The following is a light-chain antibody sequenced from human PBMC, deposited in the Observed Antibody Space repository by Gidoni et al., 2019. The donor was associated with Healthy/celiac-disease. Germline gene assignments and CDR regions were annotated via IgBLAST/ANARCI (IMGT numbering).Light chain of an antibody. CDR2: LGS. CDR3: MQALQTPWT. CDR1: QSLLHSNGYNY. J-gene: IGKJ1*01. Sequence: DIVMTQSPLSLPVTPGEPSSISCRSSQSLLHSNGYNYLDWYLQKPGQSPQLLIYLGSTRASGVPERFSGSGSGTDFTLKISRVEAEDVGVYYCMQALQTPWTCGQGTKVEIK. V-gene: IGKV2-28*01.